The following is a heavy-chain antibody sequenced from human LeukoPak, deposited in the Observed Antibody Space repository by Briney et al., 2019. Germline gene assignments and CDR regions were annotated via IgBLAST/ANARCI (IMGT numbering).Heavy chain of an antibody. Sequence: GGSLRLSCAASGFTFSSYAMSWVRQAPGKGLEWVSAISGSGSSTYYGDSVKGRFTISRDYSKNTLYLQMNSLSAEDTAVYYCARDVGAIDYWGQGTLVTVSS. CDR3: ARDVGAIDY. D-gene: IGHD1-26*01. V-gene: IGHV3-23*01. J-gene: IGHJ4*02. CDR1: GFTFSSYA. CDR2: ISGSGSST.